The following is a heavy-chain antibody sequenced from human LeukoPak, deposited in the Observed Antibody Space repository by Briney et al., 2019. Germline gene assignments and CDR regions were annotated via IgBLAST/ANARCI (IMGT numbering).Heavy chain of an antibody. Sequence: SETLTLTCTVSGGSISSSSYYWGWIRQPPGKGLEWIRSIYYSESTYYNPSLKSRVTISVDTSKNQFSLKLSSVTAADTAVYYWARRRGYSSGWSASWFDPWGQGTLVTVSS. J-gene: IGHJ5*02. V-gene: IGHV4-39*01. D-gene: IGHD6-19*01. CDR1: GGSISSSSYY. CDR2: IYYSEST. CDR3: ARRRGYSSGWSASWFDP.